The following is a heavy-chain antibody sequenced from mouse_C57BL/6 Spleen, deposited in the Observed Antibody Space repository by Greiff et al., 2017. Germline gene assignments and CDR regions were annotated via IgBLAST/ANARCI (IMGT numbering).Heavy chain of an antibody. Sequence: VQGVESGAELARPGAPVKLSCKASGYTFTSYGISWVKQRTGQGLEWIGEIYPRSGNTYYNEKFKGKATLTADKSSSTAYMELRSLTSEDSAVYFCARSAQVYAMDYWGQGTSVTVSS. D-gene: IGHD3-2*02. CDR3: ARSAQVYAMDY. CDR2: IYPRSGNT. V-gene: IGHV1-81*01. J-gene: IGHJ4*01. CDR1: GYTFTSYG.